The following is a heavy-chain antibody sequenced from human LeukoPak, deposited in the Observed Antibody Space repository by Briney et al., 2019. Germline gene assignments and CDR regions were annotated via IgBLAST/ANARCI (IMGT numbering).Heavy chain of an antibody. V-gene: IGHV4-59*08. CDR3: ARQGKGAWFDP. J-gene: IGHJ5*02. CDR2: ISNSGST. D-gene: IGHD4/OR15-4a*01. CDR1: GGSINSYY. Sequence: SEILSLTCTVSGGSINSYYWSWIRQSPGKGLEWIAYISNSGSTNYNPSLKSRVTISVDTSKNQVSLKLSSVTAADTAVYYCARQGKGAWFDPWGQGTLVTVSS.